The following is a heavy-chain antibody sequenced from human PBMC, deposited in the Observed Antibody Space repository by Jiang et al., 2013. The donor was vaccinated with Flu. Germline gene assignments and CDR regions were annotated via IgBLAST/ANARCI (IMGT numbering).Heavy chain of an antibody. CDR1: GGSISSGSYL. CDR2: IYTSGST. D-gene: IGHD3-9*01. J-gene: IGHJ4*02. V-gene: IGHV4-61*02. Sequence: GPGLVKPSQTLSLTCSVSGGSISSGSYLWSWIRQPAGKGLEWIGRIYTSGSTNYNPSLESRVTISVDTSKNQFSLKLSSVTAADTAVYYCASSQYYDFLTGYYRTTYYFDYWGQG. CDR3: ASSQYYDFLTGYYRTTYYFDY.